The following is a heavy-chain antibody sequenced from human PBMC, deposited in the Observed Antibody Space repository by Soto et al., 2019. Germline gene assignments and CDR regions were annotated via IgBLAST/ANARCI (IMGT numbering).Heavy chain of an antibody. CDR3: ARESEDLTSNFDY. V-gene: IGHV3-21*06. Sequence: EVQLVESGGGLVKPGGSLRLSCAASGFTFTRYSMNWVRQAPGKGLEWVSSISSTTNYIYYGDSMKGRFTISRENAKTSLYLEMNRRRAEDTAVYYCARESEDLTSNFDYWGQGTLVTVSS. J-gene: IGHJ4*02. CDR1: GFTFTRYS. CDR2: ISSTTNYI.